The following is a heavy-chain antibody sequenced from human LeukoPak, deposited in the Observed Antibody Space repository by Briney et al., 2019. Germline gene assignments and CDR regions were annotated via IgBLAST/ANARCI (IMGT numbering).Heavy chain of an antibody. J-gene: IGHJ4*02. CDR3: ARVWPAYCGGDCYGDVDY. CDR1: GYTFTSYG. Sequence: GASVKVSCKASGYTFTSYGISWVRQAPGQGLEWMGWISAYNGNTNYAQKLQGRVTMTTDTSTSTAYMELRSLRSDDTAVYYCARVWPAYCGGDCYGDVDYWGQKTLVTVSS. D-gene: IGHD2-21*02. CDR2: ISAYNGNT. V-gene: IGHV1-18*01.